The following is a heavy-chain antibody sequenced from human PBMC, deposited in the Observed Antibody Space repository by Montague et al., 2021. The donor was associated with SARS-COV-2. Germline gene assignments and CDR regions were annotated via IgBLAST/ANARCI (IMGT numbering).Heavy chain of an antibody. CDR1: GSSVRSYY. CDR3: ARTYYDILTGYYNRGAFDI. V-gene: IGHV4-59*08. D-gene: IGHD3-9*01. Sequence: SETLSLTCIVPGSSVRSYYWSWIRQPPGKGLEWIGYIYYSGSTNYNPSLKSRATISVDTSKNQFSLKLSSVTAADTAVYYCARTYYDILTGYYNRGAFDIWGQGTMVTVSS. CDR2: IYYSGST. J-gene: IGHJ3*02.